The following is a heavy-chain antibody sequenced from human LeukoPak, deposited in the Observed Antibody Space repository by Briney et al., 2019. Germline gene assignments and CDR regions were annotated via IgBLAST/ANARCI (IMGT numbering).Heavy chain of an antibody. CDR2: IYYSGST. CDR1: GGSISSYY. Sequence: PSQTLSLTCTVSGGSISSYYWSWIRQPPGKGLEWIGYIYYSGSTNYNPSLKSRVTISVDTSKNQFSLKLSSVTAADTAVYYCARLSFLNGYYYYYMDVWGKGTTVTVSS. D-gene: IGHD2-8*01. V-gene: IGHV4-59*01. J-gene: IGHJ6*03. CDR3: ARLSFLNGYYYYYMDV.